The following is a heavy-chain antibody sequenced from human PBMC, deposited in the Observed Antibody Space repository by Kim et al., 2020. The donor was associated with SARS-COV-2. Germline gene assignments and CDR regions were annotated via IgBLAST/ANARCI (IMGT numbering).Heavy chain of an antibody. V-gene: IGHV4-59*01. CDR1: GGSISSYY. CDR3: AREVWEEYCSGGSCWHYYYGMDV. J-gene: IGHJ6*01. D-gene: IGHD2-15*01. CDR2: IYYSGST. Sequence: SETLSLTCTVSGGSISSYYWSWIRQPPGKGLEWIGYIYYSGSTNYNPSLKSRVTISVDTSKNQFSLKLSSVTAADTAVYYCAREVWEEYCSGGSCWHYYYGMDVWGQGTTITVSS.